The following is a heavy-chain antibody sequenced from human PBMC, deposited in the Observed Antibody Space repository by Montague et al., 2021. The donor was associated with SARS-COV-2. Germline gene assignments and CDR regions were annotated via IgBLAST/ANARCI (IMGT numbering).Heavy chain of an antibody. V-gene: IGHV4-4*02. D-gene: IGHD6-13*01. CDR1: GGSINTNNW. CDR2: IFHSGIT. J-gene: IGHJ4*02. CDR3: ASGRLVGDSGSWYSFDY. Sequence: SETLSLTCAVSGGSINTNNWWTWVRQPPGGGLEWIGQIFHSGITNYNPSLDSRVTISVDKSKNQFSLRLRSVTAADTAVYYCASGRLVGDSGSWYSFDYWGQGTLVAVSS.